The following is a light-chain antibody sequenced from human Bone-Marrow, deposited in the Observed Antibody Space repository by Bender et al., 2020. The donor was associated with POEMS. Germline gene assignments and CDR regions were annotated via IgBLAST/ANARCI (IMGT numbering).Light chain of an antibody. V-gene: IGLV2-23*02. Sequence: QSVLTQPASVSGSPGQSITISCTGSSSDVGNYELVSWYQQHSGKAPKLMIYDVSKRPSGVSNRFSGSKSGNTASLTISGLQAEDEADYYCCSYAGDPYVFGTGTKVTVL. CDR2: DVS. J-gene: IGLJ1*01. CDR1: SSDVGNYEL. CDR3: CSYAGDPYV.